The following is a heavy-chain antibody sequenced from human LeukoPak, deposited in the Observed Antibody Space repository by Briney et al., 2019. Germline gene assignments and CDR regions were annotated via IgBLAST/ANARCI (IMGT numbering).Heavy chain of an antibody. D-gene: IGHD3-10*01. CDR2: VSGSGGST. J-gene: IGHJ4*02. V-gene: IGHV3-23*01. Sequence: PGGSLRLSCAASGFTFSSYAMSWVRQAPGKGLEWVSAVSGSGGSTYHADSVKGRFTTSRDNSKNTLYLQMNSLRAEDTAVYYCAKEGDYYGSGSYDSYFDYWGQGTLVTVSS. CDR1: GFTFSSYA. CDR3: AKEGDYYGSGSYDSYFDY.